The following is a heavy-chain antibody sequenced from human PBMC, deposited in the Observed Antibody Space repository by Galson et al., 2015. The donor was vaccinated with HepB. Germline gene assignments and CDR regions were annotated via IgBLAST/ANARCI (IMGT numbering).Heavy chain of an antibody. CDR3: ARDRGSSGWPTDYYYYGMDV. V-gene: IGHV3-53*04. J-gene: IGHJ6*02. CDR2: IYSGGST. Sequence: SLRLSCAASGFTVSSNYMSWVRQAPGKGLEWVSVIYSGGSTYYADSVKGRFTISRHNSKDTLYLQMNSLRAEDTAVYYCARDRGSSGWPTDYYYYGMDVWGQGTTVTVSS. D-gene: IGHD6-19*01. CDR1: GFTVSSNY.